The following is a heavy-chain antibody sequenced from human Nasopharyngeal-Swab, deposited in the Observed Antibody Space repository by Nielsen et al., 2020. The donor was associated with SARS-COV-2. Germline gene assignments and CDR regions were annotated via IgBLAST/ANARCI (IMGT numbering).Heavy chain of an antibody. V-gene: IGHV3-23*01. CDR3: AKESSITIFGVVASDV. CDR1: GFTFSSYA. J-gene: IGHJ6*04. CDR2: ISGSGGST. D-gene: IGHD3-3*01. Sequence: GESLKISCAASGFTFSSYAMSWVRQAPGKGLEWVSAISGSGGSTYYADSVEGRFTISRDNSKNTLYLQMNSLRAEDTAVYYCAKESSITIFGVVASDVWGKGTTVTVSS.